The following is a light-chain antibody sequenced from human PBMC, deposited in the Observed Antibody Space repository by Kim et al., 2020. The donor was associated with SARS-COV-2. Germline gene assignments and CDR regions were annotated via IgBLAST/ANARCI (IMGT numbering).Light chain of an antibody. V-gene: IGLV3-19*01. CDR1: SLRKYY. CDR3: NSRDSSGNRLV. J-gene: IGLJ2*01. Sequence: SSELTQDPAVSVAFGQTVRITCQGNSLRKYYTSWYQQRAGQAPVLVVYGENNRPSGIPDRFSGSSSGYTASLTITGAQAEDEADYYCNSRDSSGNRLVFGGGTQLTVL. CDR2: GEN.